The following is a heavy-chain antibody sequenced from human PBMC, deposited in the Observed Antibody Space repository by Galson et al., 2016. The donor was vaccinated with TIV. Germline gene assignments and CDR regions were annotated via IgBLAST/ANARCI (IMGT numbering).Heavy chain of an antibody. CDR1: GYIFTNFY. V-gene: IGHV1-46*01. D-gene: IGHD2-2*01. J-gene: IGHJ5*02. CDR2: MNPDSGTT. Sequence: SVKVSCKASGYIFTNFYLHWVRQAPGQGLEWMGIMNPDSGTTTYAQKFQGRITMTRDTSTSTSYMEVRSLRSEGTAVYFCARDDRIMSTTTLDPWGHGTPATVSS. CDR3: ARDDRIMSTTTLDP.